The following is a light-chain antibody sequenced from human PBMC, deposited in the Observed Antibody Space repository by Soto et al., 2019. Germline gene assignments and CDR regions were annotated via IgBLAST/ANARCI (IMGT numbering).Light chain of an antibody. CDR3: LSYTSANTRV. V-gene: IGLV2-8*01. CDR2: EVT. Sequence: QSVLTQPPSASGSPGQSVTISCTGTSSDVGGYNYVSWYQQHPGKAPKLMIYEVTQRPSGVPNRFSGSKSGNTASLTVSGLQAEDEADYYCLSYTSANTRVFGGGTKLTVL. J-gene: IGLJ3*02. CDR1: SSDVGGYNY.